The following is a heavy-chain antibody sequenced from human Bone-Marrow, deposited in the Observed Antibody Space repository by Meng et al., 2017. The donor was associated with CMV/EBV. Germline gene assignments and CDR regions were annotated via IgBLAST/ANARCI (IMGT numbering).Heavy chain of an antibody. D-gene: IGHD6-19*01. CDR1: GYTFTTYD. V-gene: IGHV1-8*01. CDR2: MNPNSGNT. Sequence: ASVKVSCKASGYTFTTYDVNWVRQAAGQGLEWLGWMNPNSGNTGYAQKFQGRVTMTRNTSISTAYMELSSLRSDDTAVYYCARGRSQGSGYSSGRYEGYFDDWGQGTLVTVYS. J-gene: IGHJ4*02. CDR3: ARGRSQGSGYSSGRYEGYFDD.